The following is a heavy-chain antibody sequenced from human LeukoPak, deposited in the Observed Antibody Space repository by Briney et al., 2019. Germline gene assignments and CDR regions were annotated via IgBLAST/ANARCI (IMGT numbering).Heavy chain of an antibody. CDR1: GYTFTSYY. CDR2: INHSGGST. J-gene: IGHJ4*02. D-gene: IGHD5-18*01. Sequence: ASVKVSCKASGYTFTSYYMHWVRQAPGQGLEWTGIINHSGGSTSYAQKFQGRVTMTRDTSTSTVYMELSSLRSEDTAVYYCARDLYPTWIQLLGPFDYWGQGTLVTVSS. CDR3: ARDLYPTWIQLLGPFDY. V-gene: IGHV1-46*01.